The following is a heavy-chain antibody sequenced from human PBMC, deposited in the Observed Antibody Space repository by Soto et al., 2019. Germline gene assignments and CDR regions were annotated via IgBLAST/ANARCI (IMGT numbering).Heavy chain of an antibody. Sequence: QEQLVESGGGVVQPGRSLRLSCAASGFTFSNYAMHWVRQAPGKGLEWVAVILYDAGNTYFADSVKGRFTISRDTSQDTVNLQMNSLRIEDMAVYYCARDNYGMDVWGQGTTVTVSS. V-gene: IGHV3-30*07. CDR1: GFTFSNYA. CDR2: ILYDAGNT. J-gene: IGHJ6*02. CDR3: ARDNYGMDV.